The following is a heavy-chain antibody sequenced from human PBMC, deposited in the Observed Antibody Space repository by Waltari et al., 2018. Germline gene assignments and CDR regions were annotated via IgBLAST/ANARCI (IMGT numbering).Heavy chain of an antibody. CDR1: GFSFSSYD. D-gene: IGHD2-2*01. V-gene: IGHV3-23*01. CDR2: ISGGTGST. CDR3: AKDQHIIAPAADFDH. Sequence: EVQLLESGGGLVQPGGSLRHSSAASGFSFSSYDMSWVRQGPGKGLEWVSSISGGTGSTYYADSVKGRFTISRDKSKNTLYLQMNSLRAEDTAVYYCAKDQHIIAPAADFDHWGQGTLVTVSS. J-gene: IGHJ4*02.